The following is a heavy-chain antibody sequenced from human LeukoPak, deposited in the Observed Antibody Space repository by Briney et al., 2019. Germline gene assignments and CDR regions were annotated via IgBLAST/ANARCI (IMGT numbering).Heavy chain of an antibody. J-gene: IGHJ4*02. CDR1: GGSISSGDYY. CDR3: ARVTPYRIFGNSLKMYYFDY. Sequence: SETLSLTCTVSGGSISSGDYYWSWIRQPPGKGLEWIGYIYYSGSTYYNPSLKSRVTISVDTSKNQFSLKLSSVTAADTAVYYCARVTPYRIFGNSLKMYYFDYWGQGTLVTVSS. CDR2: IYYSGST. V-gene: IGHV4-30-4*01. D-gene: IGHD3-3*01.